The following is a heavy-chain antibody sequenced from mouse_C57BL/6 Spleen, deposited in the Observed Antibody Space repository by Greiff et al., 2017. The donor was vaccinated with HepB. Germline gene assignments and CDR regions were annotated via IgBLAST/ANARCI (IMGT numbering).Heavy chain of an antibody. CDR1: GFTFSDYG. Sequence: EVKLVESGGGLVKPGGSLKLSCAASGFTFSDYGMHWVRQAPGKGLEWVAYISSGSSTIYYADTVKGRFTISRDNAKNTLFLHMTSLRSEDTAMYYCAHSNWFAYWGQGTLVTVSA. CDR3: AHSNWFAY. V-gene: IGHV5-17*01. D-gene: IGHD2-5*01. CDR2: ISSGSSTI. J-gene: IGHJ3*01.